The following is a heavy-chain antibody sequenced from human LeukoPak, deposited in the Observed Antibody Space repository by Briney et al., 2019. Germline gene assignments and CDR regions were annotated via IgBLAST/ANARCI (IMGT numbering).Heavy chain of an antibody. CDR3: AAWRDYDFWSGYDY. D-gene: IGHD3-3*01. Sequence: ASVKVSCKASGGTFSSYAISWVRQAPGQGLEWMGGIIPIFGTANYAQKFQGRVTITTDESTSTAYMELSSLRSEDTAVYYCAAWRDYDFWSGYDYWGQGTLVTVSS. J-gene: IGHJ4*02. V-gene: IGHV1-69*05. CDR1: GGTFSSYA. CDR2: IIPIFGTA.